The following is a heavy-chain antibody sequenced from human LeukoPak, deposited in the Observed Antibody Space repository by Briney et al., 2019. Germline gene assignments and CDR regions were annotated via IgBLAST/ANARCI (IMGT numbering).Heavy chain of an antibody. D-gene: IGHD6-19*01. V-gene: IGHV1-3*04. Sequence: ASVKISCKASGYTFSYYTLHWVRHAPGQRLEWMGWIHTGNGNTRYSQNFQGRITITTDTTASTPFMELSRLRYEDTAVFYCVRGGAQWLVLKNWFDPWRQGTLLTLPS. J-gene: IGHJ5*02. CDR3: VRGGAQWLVLKNWFDP. CDR1: GYTFSYYT. CDR2: IHTGNGNT.